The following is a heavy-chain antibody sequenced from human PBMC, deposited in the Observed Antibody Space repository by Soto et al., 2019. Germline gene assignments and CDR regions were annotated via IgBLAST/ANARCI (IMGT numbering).Heavy chain of an antibody. J-gene: IGHJ4*02. CDR1: GGSFSGYY. V-gene: IGHV4-34*01. Sequence: SETLSLTCAVYGGSFSGYYWSWIRQPPGKGLEWIGEINHSGSTNYNPSLKSRVTISVDTSKNQFSLKLSSVTAADTAVYYCARGRRGYYDSSGYFYWGQGTLVTVSS. CDR2: INHSGST. CDR3: ARGRRGYYDSSGYFY. D-gene: IGHD3-22*01.